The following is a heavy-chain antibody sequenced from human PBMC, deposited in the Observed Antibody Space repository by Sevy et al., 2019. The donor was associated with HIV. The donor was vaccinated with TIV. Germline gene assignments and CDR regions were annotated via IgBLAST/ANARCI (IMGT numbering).Heavy chain of an antibody. CDR2: IYHSGST. J-gene: IGHJ4*02. Sequence: SETLSLTCAVSRGSISRDNWWSWVRQPPGKGLEWIGDIYHSGSTNYNPSLRSRVTISVDQSRNQFSLRRTSVTAADTAVYFCASLQGEYYDAGGFSSFFFDSWGQGTLVTVSS. CDR1: RGSISRDNW. D-gene: IGHD3-16*01. V-gene: IGHV4-4*02. CDR3: ASLQGEYYDAGGFSSFFFDS.